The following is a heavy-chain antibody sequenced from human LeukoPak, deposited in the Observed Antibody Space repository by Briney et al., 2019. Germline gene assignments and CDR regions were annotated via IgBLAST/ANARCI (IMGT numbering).Heavy chain of an antibody. CDR2: INAGNANT. Sequence: ASVKVSCKASGYTFTSYAIHWVRQVPGQRLEWMGWINAGNANTKYSQKFQGRVTITRDTSASTAYMELSSLRSEDTAVYYCARKGYDSSGYYKSNYFDYWGQGTLVTVSS. CDR1: GYTFTSYA. V-gene: IGHV1-3*01. CDR3: ARKGYDSSGYYKSNYFDY. J-gene: IGHJ4*02. D-gene: IGHD3-22*01.